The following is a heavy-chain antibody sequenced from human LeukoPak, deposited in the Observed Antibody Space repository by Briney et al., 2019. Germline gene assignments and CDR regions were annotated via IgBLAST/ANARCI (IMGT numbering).Heavy chain of an antibody. CDR2: ISAYNGNT. Sequence: GASVKVSCKASGYTFTSYGISWVRQAPGQGLEWMGWISAYNGNTNYAQKLQGRVTMTTDTSTSTAYMELRSLRSDDTAVYYCARDGQLRYFDWLLHDAFDIWGQGTMVTVSS. D-gene: IGHD3-9*01. CDR3: ARDGQLRYFDWLLHDAFDI. J-gene: IGHJ3*02. CDR1: GYTFTSYG. V-gene: IGHV1-18*01.